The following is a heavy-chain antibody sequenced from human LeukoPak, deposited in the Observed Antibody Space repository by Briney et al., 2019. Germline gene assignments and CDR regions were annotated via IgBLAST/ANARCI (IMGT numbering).Heavy chain of an antibody. V-gene: IGHV4-34*01. CDR1: GGSFSGYY. CDR2: INHSGST. CDR3: ARGGGSSSSVDY. Sequence: SETLSLTCAVYGGSFSGYYWSWIRQPPGKGLEWIGEINHSGSTNYNPSLTSRVTISVDTSKYQFSLKLSSVTAADTAVYNCARGGGSSSSVDYWCQGTLVTVS. D-gene: IGHD6-6*01. J-gene: IGHJ4*02.